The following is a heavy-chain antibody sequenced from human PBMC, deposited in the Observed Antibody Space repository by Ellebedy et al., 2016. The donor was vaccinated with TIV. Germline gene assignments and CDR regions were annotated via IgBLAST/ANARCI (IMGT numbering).Heavy chain of an antibody. D-gene: IGHD3-10*01. CDR1: GGSFRGYY. Sequence: MPSETLSLTCAVYGGSFRGYYWSWIRQPPGKGLEWIGEINHSGSTNYNPSLKSRVTISVDTSKNQFSLKLSSVTAADTAVYYCARGYYGSVRYFDLWGRGTLVTVSS. CDR2: INHSGST. CDR3: ARGYYGSVRYFDL. V-gene: IGHV4-34*01. J-gene: IGHJ2*01.